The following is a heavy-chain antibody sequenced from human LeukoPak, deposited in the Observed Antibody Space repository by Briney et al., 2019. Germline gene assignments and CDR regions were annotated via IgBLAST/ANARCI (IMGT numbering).Heavy chain of an antibody. V-gene: IGHV4-59*01. D-gene: IGHD5-24*01. CDR3: ARGEMATSMREIDFDS. CDR1: GGSISSYY. Sequence: KSSETLSLTCTVSGGSISSYYWSWIRQPPGKGLGCVGYIYYSGSTNYNPSLKSRVTISVETSKNQFSLKLSSVTAADTAVYYCARGEMATSMREIDFDSWRPGTLVTVSS. CDR2: IYYSGST. J-gene: IGHJ4*02.